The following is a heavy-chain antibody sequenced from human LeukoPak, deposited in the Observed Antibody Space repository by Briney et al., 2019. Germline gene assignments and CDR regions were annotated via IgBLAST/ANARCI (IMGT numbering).Heavy chain of an antibody. Sequence: GGSLRLSCAASGFTFSDYYMSWIRQAPGKGLEWVSYISSSSSYTNSADSVKGRFTISGDNAKNSLYLQMNSLRAEDTAVYYCARDEGYCSGGSCYSNYWGQGTLVTVSS. D-gene: IGHD2-15*01. CDR1: GFTFSDYY. CDR3: ARDEGYCSGGSCYSNY. CDR2: ISSSSSYT. J-gene: IGHJ4*02. V-gene: IGHV3-11*06.